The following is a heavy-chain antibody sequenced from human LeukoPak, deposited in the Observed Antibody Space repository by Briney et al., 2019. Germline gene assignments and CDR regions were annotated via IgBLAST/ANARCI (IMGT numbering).Heavy chain of an antibody. CDR2: ISGTGSST. CDR1: GFTFSNYA. J-gene: IGHJ3*02. CDR3: AKVIAMVVTPLDAFDI. D-gene: IGHD4-23*01. Sequence: GGSLRLSCAASGFTFSNYAMTWVRQAPGKGLEWVTAISGTGSSTYYADSVKGRFTTSRDNSKNTLFLQMNSLTAEDTAVYYCAKVIAMVVTPLDAFDIWGQGTMVTVSS. V-gene: IGHV3-23*01.